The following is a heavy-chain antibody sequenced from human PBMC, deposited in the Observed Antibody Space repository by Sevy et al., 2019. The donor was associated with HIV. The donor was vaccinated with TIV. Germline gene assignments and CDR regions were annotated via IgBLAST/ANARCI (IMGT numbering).Heavy chain of an antibody. J-gene: IGHJ4*02. Sequence: SETLSLTCTVSGGSITSLYWNWIRQPPGKGLEWIANIYYNGHINYNPSLKSRVTISLDTSKNQFYRRLSSVTAADTAMYYCAGENAWGRGYSWGQGTLVTVSS. CDR3: AGENAWGRGYS. D-gene: IGHD1-26*01. CDR2: IYYNGHI. CDR1: GGSITSLY. V-gene: IGHV4-59*08.